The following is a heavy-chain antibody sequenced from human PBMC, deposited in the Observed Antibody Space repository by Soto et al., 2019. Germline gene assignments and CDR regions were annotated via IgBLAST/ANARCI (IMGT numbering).Heavy chain of an antibody. CDR2: INAGNGNT. D-gene: IGHD3-16*02. CDR1: GYTFSSYA. CDR3: ARGFPLWFDP. Sequence: QVQLVQSGAEEKKPGASVKVSCKASGYTFSSYAMHWVRQAPGQRLGWMGWINAGNGNTKYSQKFQGRVTITRDTSANPAYIEPSSLSSEDTAVSYFARGFPLWFDPWGQGPLVTVSS. V-gene: IGHV1-3*05. J-gene: IGHJ5*02.